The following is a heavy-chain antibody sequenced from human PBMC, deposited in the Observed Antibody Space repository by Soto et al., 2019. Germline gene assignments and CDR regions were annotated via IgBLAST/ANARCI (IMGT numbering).Heavy chain of an antibody. CDR2: INPTGGST. CDR3: ARDLAAADY. CDR1: GYTFTNYY. J-gene: IGHJ4*02. D-gene: IGHD6-13*01. V-gene: IGHV1-46*01. Sequence: QVQLVQSGAEVKKPGASVKVSCKASGYTFTNYYIHWVRQAPGQGLEWMGIINPTGGSTNYAQKFQGRVTLTMDTSTSTVYMELSRLRFEDTAVYYCARDLAAADYWGQGTLVTVSS.